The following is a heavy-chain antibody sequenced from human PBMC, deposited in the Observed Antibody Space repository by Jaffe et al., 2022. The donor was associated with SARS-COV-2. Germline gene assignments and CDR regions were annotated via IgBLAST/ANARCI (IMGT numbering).Heavy chain of an antibody. CDR1: GYTFTSSD. V-gene: IGHV1-8*01. Sequence: QVQLVQSGAEVKKPGASVKVSCKASGYTFTSSDIKWVRQATGQGLEWMGWMNPNSGNTGYAQKFQGRVTMTRNTSISTAYMELSSLRSEDTAVYYCARDVAISGSDYYYGMDVWGQGTTVTVSS. CDR2: MNPNSGNT. D-gene: IGHD2-15*01. J-gene: IGHJ6*02. CDR3: ARDVAISGSDYYYGMDV.